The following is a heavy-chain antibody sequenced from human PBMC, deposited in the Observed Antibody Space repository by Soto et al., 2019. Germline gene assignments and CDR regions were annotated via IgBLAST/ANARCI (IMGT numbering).Heavy chain of an antibody. CDR2: IIPLHNTS. J-gene: IGHJ6*02. V-gene: IGHV1-69*06. Sequence: QVQLLQSGAEVKKPGSSVKVSCKVSGGAFTNYSLNWVRHAPGQGVDWLGRIIPLHNTSNYSLKLLGRGSVTADIHSNTIYMHLSGLASDDTATDYCAIWSNSNPLYYRGMDVWGQGTTVTVSS. D-gene: IGHD1-20*01. CDR3: AIWSNSNPLYYRGMDV. CDR1: GGAFTNYS.